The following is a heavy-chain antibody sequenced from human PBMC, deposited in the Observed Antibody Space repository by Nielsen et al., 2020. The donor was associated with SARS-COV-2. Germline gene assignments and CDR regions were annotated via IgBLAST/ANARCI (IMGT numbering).Heavy chain of an antibody. CDR1: GFTFSDSS. V-gene: IGHV3-73*01. CDR2: IRSKANDYAT. J-gene: IGHJ3*02. D-gene: IGHD6-25*01. Sequence: GGSLRLSCAASGFTFSDSSMNWVRQASGKGLEWLGRIRSKANDYATEYAASVKGRFIISRDDSKNTAYLLMNSLKIDDTAVYYCTRVNPTSGSWFDAFDIWGQGTLVTVSS. CDR3: TRVNPTSGSWFDAFDI.